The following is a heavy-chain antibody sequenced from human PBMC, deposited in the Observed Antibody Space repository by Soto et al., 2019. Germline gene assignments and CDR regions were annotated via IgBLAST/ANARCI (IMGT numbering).Heavy chain of an antibody. Sequence: QVQLVQSGAEVKKPGASVKVSCKASGYTFTGYYMHWVRQAPGQGLEWMGWINPNSGGTNYAQKFQGWVTMTRDTSISTAYMELSRLRSDDTAVYYCARAHCGGDCYSGVDYWGPGTLVTVSS. D-gene: IGHD2-21*02. CDR2: INPNSGGT. J-gene: IGHJ4*02. CDR1: GYTFTGYY. V-gene: IGHV1-2*04. CDR3: ARAHCGGDCYSGVDY.